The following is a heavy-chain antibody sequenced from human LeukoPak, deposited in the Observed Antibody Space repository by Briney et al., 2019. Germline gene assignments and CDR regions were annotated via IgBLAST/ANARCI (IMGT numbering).Heavy chain of an antibody. Sequence: AASVKVSCKASGGTFSSYAISWVRQAPGQGLEWMGFINPSGSSAAYAQKFQGRLTMTRDMFTSTDYMELTSLTSDDTAVYYCARDNSVGETAWWFDPWGQGTLVTVSS. CDR2: INPSGSSA. J-gene: IGHJ5*02. CDR3: ARDNSVGETAWWFDP. V-gene: IGHV1-46*01. CDR1: GGTFSSYA. D-gene: IGHD1-26*01.